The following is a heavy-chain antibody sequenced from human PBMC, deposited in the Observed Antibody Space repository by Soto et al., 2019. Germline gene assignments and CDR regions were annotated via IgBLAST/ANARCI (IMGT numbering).Heavy chain of an antibody. D-gene: IGHD2-15*01. CDR2: FYPGDSTS. CDR1: GYSFISYW. CDR3: ARIIGYCRNNDCSWTFDI. J-gene: IGHJ3*02. V-gene: IGHV5-51*01. Sequence: HGESLKISCKTSGYSFISYWVAWVRQLPGKGLEWMGTFYPGDSTSTYSPSFQGQVTISVDKSISTAYLQLSSLKASDTAMYYCARIIGYCRNNDCSWTFDIWGQGTVVTVSS.